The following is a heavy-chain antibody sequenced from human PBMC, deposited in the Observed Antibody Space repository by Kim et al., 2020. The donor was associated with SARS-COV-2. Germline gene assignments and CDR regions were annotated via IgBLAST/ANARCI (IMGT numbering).Heavy chain of an antibody. J-gene: IGHJ6*02. CDR3: ARGRRAMIVVVIAPHYYYGVDV. Sequence: ASVKVSCKASGYTFTSYDINWVRQATGQGLEWMGWMNPNSGNTGYAQKFQGRVTMTRNTSISTAYMELSSLISEDTAVYYCARGRRAMIVVVIAPHYYYGVDVWGQGTTVTVSS. V-gene: IGHV1-8*01. CDR2: MNPNSGNT. D-gene: IGHD3-22*01. CDR1: GYTFTSYD.